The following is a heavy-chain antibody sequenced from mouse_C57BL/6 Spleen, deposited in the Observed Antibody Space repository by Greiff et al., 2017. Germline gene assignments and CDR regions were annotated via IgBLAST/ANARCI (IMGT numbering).Heavy chain of an antibody. Sequence: DVQLQESGAELVRPGASVKLSCTASGFNIKDDYMHWVKQRPEQGLAWIGWIDPENGDTEYASKFQGKATITADTSSNTAYLQLSSLTSEDTAVYYCTTIYYEYGPFDYWGQGTTRTVSS. CDR1: GFNIKDDY. CDR3: TTIYYEYGPFDY. V-gene: IGHV14-4*01. D-gene: IGHD2-4*01. CDR2: IDPENGDT. J-gene: IGHJ2*01.